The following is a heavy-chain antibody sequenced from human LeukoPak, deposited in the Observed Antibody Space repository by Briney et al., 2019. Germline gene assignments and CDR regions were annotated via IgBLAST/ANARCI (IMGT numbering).Heavy chain of an antibody. CDR2: INHSGST. D-gene: IGHD2-2*01. J-gene: IGHJ4*02. CDR1: GGSFSGYY. CDR3: ARGGYCSSTSCYRTSYFDY. V-gene: IGHV4-34*01. Sequence: SETLSLTCAVYGGSFSGYYWSWIRQPPGKGLEWIGEINHSGSTNYNPSLKSRVTISVDTSKYQFSLKLSSVTAADTAVYYCARGGYCSSTSCYRTSYFDYWGQGTLVTVSS.